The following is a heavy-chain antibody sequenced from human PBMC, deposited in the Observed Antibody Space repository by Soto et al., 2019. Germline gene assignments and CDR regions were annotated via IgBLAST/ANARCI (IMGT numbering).Heavy chain of an antibody. Sequence: SVNVSCTTSGGTFSSYAISWVRQSPGQGLEWMGGIIPIFGTANYAQKFQGRVTITADESTSTAYMELSSLRSEDTAVYYCARGVGYCSSTSCYTNDMDVWGQGTTVNVSS. CDR2: IIPIFGTA. J-gene: IGHJ6*02. D-gene: IGHD2-2*02. CDR3: ARGVGYCSSTSCYTNDMDV. CDR1: GGTFSSYA. V-gene: IGHV1-69*13.